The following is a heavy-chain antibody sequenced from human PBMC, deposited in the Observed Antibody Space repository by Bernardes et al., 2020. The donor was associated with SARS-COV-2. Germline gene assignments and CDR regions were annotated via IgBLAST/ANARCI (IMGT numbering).Heavy chain of an antibody. CDR2: ISWNSGSI. CDR3: AGFGY. V-gene: IGHV3-9*01. Sequence: GGSLRLSCAASGFTFDDYAMHWVRQAPGKGLEWVSGISWNSGSIGYADSVKGRFTISRDNAKNSLYLQMNSLRAEDTALYYCAGFGYWGQGTLVTVSS. D-gene: IGHD3-10*01. J-gene: IGHJ4*02. CDR1: GFTFDDYA.